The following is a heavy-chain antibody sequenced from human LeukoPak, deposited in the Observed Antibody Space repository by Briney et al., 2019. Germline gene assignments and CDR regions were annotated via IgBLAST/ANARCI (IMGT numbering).Heavy chain of an antibody. V-gene: IGHV4-38-2*01. CDR3: ARVASSILGYASFDF. J-gene: IGHJ4*02. CDR2: MHHGGST. CDR1: GDSIRNANY. Sequence: PSETLSLTCGVSGDSIRNANYWGRIRQPPGQGLEWIAGMHHGGSTFYNPSLQSRVTISMYTSKNQFSLNLNYVTAADTAVYYCARVASSILGYASFDFWGQGTLVTVSS. D-gene: IGHD2-2*01.